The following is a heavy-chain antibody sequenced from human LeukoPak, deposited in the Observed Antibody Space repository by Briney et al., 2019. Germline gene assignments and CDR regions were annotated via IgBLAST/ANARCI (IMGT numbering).Heavy chain of an antibody. J-gene: IGHJ6*02. D-gene: IGHD3-3*01. CDR1: GFTFSSYA. V-gene: IGHV3-23*01. CDR2: ISGSGGST. Sequence: PGGSLGLSCAASGFTFSSYAMSWVRQAPGKGLEWVSAISGSGGSTYYADSVKGRFTISRDNSKNTLYLQMNSLRAEDTAVYYCAKDDFWSGSNYYYGMDVWGQGTTVTVSS. CDR3: AKDDFWSGSNYYYGMDV.